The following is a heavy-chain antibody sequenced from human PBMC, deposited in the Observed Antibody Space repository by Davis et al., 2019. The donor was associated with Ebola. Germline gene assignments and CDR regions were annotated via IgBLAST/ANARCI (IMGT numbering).Heavy chain of an antibody. V-gene: IGHV4-59*08. CDR3: AKAYDSSGYAWFDP. J-gene: IGHJ5*02. Sequence: SETLSLTCSVSGGSVGSDYWSWIRQSPGKGLEWIAFISNGGRTIYNPSLRGRVTISIDTSKNQFSLKLSSVTAADTAVYYCAKAYDSSGYAWFDPWGQGTLVTVSS. CDR2: ISNGGRT. CDR1: GGSVGSDY. D-gene: IGHD3-22*01.